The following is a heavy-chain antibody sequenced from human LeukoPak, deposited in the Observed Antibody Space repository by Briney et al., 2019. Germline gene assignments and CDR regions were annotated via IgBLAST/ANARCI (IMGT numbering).Heavy chain of an antibody. D-gene: IGHD5-24*01. J-gene: IGHJ4*02. V-gene: IGHV4-39*01. CDR2: IHYSGTT. CDR3: ARHEEEDGYNAKTFDS. CDR1: GVSVSSSNNF. Sequence: SETLSLTCTVSGVSVSSSNNFWGWIRQPPGKGLEWIGSIHYSGTTYYIPSLKSRVTISVDTSKNQFSPKLSSVTAADTAVYYCARHEEEDGYNAKTFDSWGQGTLVTVSS.